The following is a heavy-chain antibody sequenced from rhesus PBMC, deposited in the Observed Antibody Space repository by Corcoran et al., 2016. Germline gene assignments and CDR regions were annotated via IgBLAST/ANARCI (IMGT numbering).Heavy chain of an antibody. CDR2: IGCRMGRT. D-gene: IGHD2-21*01. CDR3: AIDPQGYCTGSGCPYYGLDS. CDR1: GGSISGYW. V-gene: IGHV4-165*01. J-gene: IGHJ6*01. Sequence: QVQLQESGPGLVKPSETLSLTCTVSGGSISGYWWGWIRQPPGKGVVGMGYIGCRMGRTYYNPTLKSRVTISTDTSKNQFCLKLSFVTAADTAVYYCAIDPQGYCTGSGCPYYGLDSWGQGVVVTVSS.